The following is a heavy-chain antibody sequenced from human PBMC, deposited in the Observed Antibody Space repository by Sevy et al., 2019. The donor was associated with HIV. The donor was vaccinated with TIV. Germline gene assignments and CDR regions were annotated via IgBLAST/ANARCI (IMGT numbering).Heavy chain of an antibody. CDR2: INPNGGGT. Sequence: ASVKVSCKASGYTFTAYYVHWVRQAPGQGLEWMGRINPNGGGTNYAQKFQGRVTMTRDTSISTAYMELSGLRYDDTAVYHCARAYYYDSSAYYFDHWGQRTLVTVSS. J-gene: IGHJ4*02. V-gene: IGHV1-2*06. CDR1: GYTFTAYY. CDR3: ARAYYYDSSAYYFDH. D-gene: IGHD3-22*01.